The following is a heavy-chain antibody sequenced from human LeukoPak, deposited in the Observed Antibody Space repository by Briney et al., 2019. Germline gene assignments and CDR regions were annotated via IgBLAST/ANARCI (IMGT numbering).Heavy chain of an antibody. CDR2: IYSGGST. D-gene: IGHD5-18*01. CDR3: AREGKGYSYGESYFDY. Sequence: GGSLRLSCAASGFTVSSNYMSWVRQAPGKGLEWVSVIYSGGSTYYADSVKGRFTISRHNSKNTLYLQMNSLRAEDTAVYYCAREGKGYSYGESYFDYWAREPWSPSPQ. CDR1: GFTVSSNY. J-gene: IGHJ4*02. V-gene: IGHV3-53*04.